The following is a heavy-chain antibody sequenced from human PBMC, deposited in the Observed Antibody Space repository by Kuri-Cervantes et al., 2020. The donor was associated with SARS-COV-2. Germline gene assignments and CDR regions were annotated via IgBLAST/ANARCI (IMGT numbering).Heavy chain of an antibody. V-gene: IGHV5-10-1*01. CDR3: ARSIAARRHYYYGMDV. CDR1: GYNFSNSY. J-gene: IGHJ6*02. D-gene: IGHD6-6*01. Sequence: GESLKISCKDFGYNFSNSYIAWVRQMPGKGLEWMGRIDPSDSYTNYSPSFQGHVTISADKSISTAYLQWSSLKASDTAMYYCARSIAARRHYYYGMDVWGQGPAVTVSS. CDR2: IDPSDSYT.